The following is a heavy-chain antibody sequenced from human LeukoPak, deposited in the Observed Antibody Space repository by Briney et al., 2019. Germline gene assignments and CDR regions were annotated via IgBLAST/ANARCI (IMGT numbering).Heavy chain of an antibody. J-gene: IGHJ4*02. Sequence: GGSLRLSCAAPGFTFSSYGMHWVRQAPGKGLEWVAVISYDGSNKYYADSVKGRFTISRDNSKNTLYLQMNSLRAEDTAVYYCASPYCSSTSCPIDYWGQGTLVTVSS. CDR2: ISYDGSNK. V-gene: IGHV3-30*03. D-gene: IGHD2-2*01. CDR3: ASPYCSSTSCPIDY. CDR1: GFTFSSYG.